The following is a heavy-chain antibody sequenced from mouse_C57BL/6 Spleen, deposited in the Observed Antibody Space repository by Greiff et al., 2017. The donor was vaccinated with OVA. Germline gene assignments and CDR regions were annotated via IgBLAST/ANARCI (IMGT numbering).Heavy chain of an antibody. V-gene: IGHV3-6*01. CDR1: GYSITSGYY. Sequence: DVKLQESGPGLVKPSQSLSLTCSVTGYSITSGYYWNWIRQFPGNKLEWMGYISYDGSNNYNPSLKNRISITRDTSKNQFFLKLNSVTTEDTATYYCARTRTTVVAFDYWGQGTTLTVSS. CDR2: ISYDGSN. D-gene: IGHD1-1*01. CDR3: ARTRTTVVAFDY. J-gene: IGHJ2*01.